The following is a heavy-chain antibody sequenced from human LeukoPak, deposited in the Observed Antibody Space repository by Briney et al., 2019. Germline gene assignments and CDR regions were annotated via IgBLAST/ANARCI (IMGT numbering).Heavy chain of an antibody. D-gene: IGHD3-22*01. J-gene: IGHJ3*02. V-gene: IGHV1-2*02. CDR1: GYTFTGYY. CDR3: ASLTYYYDSGGYYGLIKDAFDI. Sequence: ASVKVSCKASGYTFTGYYMHWVRQAPGQGPEWMGWINPKNGGTNYAQSFQGRVTLTRDTSISTAYMELSRLRSDDTAMYYCASLTYYYDSGGYYGLIKDAFDIWGQGTMVTVSS. CDR2: INPKNGGT.